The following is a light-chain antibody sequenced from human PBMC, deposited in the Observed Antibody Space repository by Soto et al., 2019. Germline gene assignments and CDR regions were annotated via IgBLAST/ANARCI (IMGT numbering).Light chain of an antibody. J-gene: IGKJ5*01. CDR2: AAS. CDR1: QGIGSY. CDR3: QQLDSYPIS. V-gene: IGKV1-9*01. Sequence: DIQLTQSPSFLSASVGDRVTITCRASQGIGSYLVWYQQKPGKAPKLLIYAASTLQSGVPSRFGGSGSGTEFTLPIISLQPEDFATYYCQQLDSYPISFGQGTRLEIK.